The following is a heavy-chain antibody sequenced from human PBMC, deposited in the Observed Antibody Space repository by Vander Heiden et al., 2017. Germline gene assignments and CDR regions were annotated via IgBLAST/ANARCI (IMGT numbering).Heavy chain of an antibody. D-gene: IGHD1-26*01. Sequence: QVQLQESGPGLVKPSETLSLTCTVSGGSISSYYWSWIRQPPGKGLEWIAYIYYSGSTNYNPPLKSRVTISVDTSKNQFSLKLSSVTAADTAVYYCARDSGSYYFDYWGQGTLVTVSS. CDR1: GGSISSYY. CDR3: ARDSGSYYFDY. V-gene: IGHV4-59*01. J-gene: IGHJ4*02. CDR2: IYYSGST.